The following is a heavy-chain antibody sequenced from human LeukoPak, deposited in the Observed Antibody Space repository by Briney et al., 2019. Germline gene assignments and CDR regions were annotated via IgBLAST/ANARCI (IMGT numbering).Heavy chain of an antibody. J-gene: IGHJ4*02. CDR1: AYDFTGYH. CDR3: AKDRDGADRIVL. D-gene: IGHD5-24*01. V-gene: IGHV1-2*06. CDR2: LNPNTGHA. Sequence: ALVKVSCKVVAYDFTGYHIHWVRQAPGQGPEWMGRLNPNTGHAVYAFKFQGRVTITRDTSSNTAYMEVTRLTSDDTALYYCAKDRDGADRIVLWGQGTLVTVSS.